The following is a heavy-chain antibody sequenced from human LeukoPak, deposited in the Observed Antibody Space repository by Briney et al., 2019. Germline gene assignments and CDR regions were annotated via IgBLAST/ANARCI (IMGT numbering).Heavy chain of an antibody. Sequence: GGSLRLSCAASGFTSSSYEMNWVRQAPGKGLEWVSYISSSGSTIYYADSVKGRFTISRDNAKNSLYLQMNSLRAEDTAVYYCARGFSSSSIPPPSYWGQGTLVTVSS. CDR2: ISSSGSTI. CDR3: ARGFSSSSIPPPSY. D-gene: IGHD6-6*01. J-gene: IGHJ4*02. CDR1: GFTSSSYE. V-gene: IGHV3-48*03.